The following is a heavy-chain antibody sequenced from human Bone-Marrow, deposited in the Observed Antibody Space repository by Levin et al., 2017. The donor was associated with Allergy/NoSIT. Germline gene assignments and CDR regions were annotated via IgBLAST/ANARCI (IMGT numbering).Heavy chain of an antibody. CDR2: ISGSGGST. Sequence: PSETLSLTCAASGFTFSSYAMSWVRQAPGKGLEWVSAISGSGGSTYYADSVKGRFTISRDNSKNTLYLQMNSLRAEDTAVYYCAKEPSSTSCDPWYWGQGTLVTVSS. CDR3: AKEPSSTSCDPWY. CDR1: GFTFSSYA. V-gene: IGHV3-23*01. D-gene: IGHD2-2*01. J-gene: IGHJ4*02.